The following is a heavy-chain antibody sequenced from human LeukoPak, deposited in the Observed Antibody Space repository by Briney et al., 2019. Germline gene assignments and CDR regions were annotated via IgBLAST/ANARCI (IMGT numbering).Heavy chain of an antibody. CDR3: ARFHYYDPSLDY. J-gene: IGHJ4*02. V-gene: IGHV4-39*01. CDR2: IYYSGIT. D-gene: IGHD3-22*01. CDR1: GGSISSTSYY. Sequence: SETLSLTCAVSGGSISSTSYYWGWIRQPPGKGLEWIGSIYYSGITYCNPSLKSRLTTSIDTSKNQFSLKLSSVTAADTAVYYCARFHYYDPSLDYWGQGTLVTVSS.